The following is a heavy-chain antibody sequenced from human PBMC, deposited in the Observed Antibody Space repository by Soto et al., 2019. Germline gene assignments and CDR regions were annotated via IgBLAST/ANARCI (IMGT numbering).Heavy chain of an antibody. V-gene: IGHV1-2*04. CDR1: GYTFTGYY. CDR3: ARAVAAAGTNRKANWFDP. Sequence: ASVKVSCKASGYTFTGYYMHWVRQAPGQGLEWMGWNNPNSGGTNYAQKFQGWVTMTRDTSISTAYMELSRLRSDDTAVYYCARAVAAAGTNRKANWFDPWGQGTLVTVSS. D-gene: IGHD6-13*01. CDR2: NNPNSGGT. J-gene: IGHJ5*02.